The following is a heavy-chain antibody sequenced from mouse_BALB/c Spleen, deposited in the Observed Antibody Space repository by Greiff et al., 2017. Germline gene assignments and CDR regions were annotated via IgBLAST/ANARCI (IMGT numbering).Heavy chain of an antibody. D-gene: IGHD1-2*01. J-gene: IGHJ2*01. Sequence: VHVKQSGAELVRSGASVKLSCTASGFNIKDYYMHWVKQRPEQGLEWIGWIDPENGDTEYAPKFQGKATMTADTSSNTAYLQLSSLTSEDTAVYYCNAFVTTATLFFDYWGQGTTLTVSS. CDR3: NAFVTTATLFFDY. CDR2: IDPENGDT. V-gene: IGHV14-4*02. CDR1: GFNIKDYY.